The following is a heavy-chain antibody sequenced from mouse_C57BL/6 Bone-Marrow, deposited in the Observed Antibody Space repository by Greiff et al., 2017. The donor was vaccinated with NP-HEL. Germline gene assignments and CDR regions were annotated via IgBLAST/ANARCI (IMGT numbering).Heavy chain of an antibody. Sequence: VQLQQSGAELVRPGASVKLSCTASGFNIKDDYMHWVKQRPEQGLEWIGWIDPENGDTEYASKFQGQATITADTSSTTAYLQLSSLTSDDTSVYYCTAMVTTGYFDYWGQGTTLTVSS. D-gene: IGHD2-2*01. CDR3: TAMVTTGYFDY. J-gene: IGHJ2*01. CDR1: GFNIKDDY. CDR2: IDPENGDT. V-gene: IGHV14-4*01.